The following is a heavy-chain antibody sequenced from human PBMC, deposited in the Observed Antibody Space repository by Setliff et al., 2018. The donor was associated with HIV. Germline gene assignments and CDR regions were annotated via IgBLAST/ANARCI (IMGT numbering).Heavy chain of an antibody. CDR2: ISAYNGNT. CDR3: ARLGSGWSDSYYYAMDV. D-gene: IGHD6-19*01. Sequence: ASVKVSCKASGYTFTGYGISWVRQAPGQGLEWMGWISAYNGNTNYAQKLQGRVTMTIDTSTSTAYMELRSLRSDDTAVYFCARLGSGWSDSYYYAMDVWGQGTTVTVSS. CDR1: GYTFTGYG. J-gene: IGHJ6*02. V-gene: IGHV1-18*01.